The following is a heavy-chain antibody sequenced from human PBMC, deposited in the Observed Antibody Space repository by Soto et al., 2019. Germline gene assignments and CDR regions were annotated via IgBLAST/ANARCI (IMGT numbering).Heavy chain of an antibody. V-gene: IGHV4-31*01. J-gene: IGHJ4*02. CDR3: ARGGFRLGEYLDF. CDR2: IYYSGNT. Sequence: QVQLQESGPGLVKPSQTLSLTCTVSGGSISSGAYYWSWIRQHPGKGLEWIGYIYYSGNTYYNPSLKSPVTVSVDTSKNPFSWPLSSVTAADSAVSYCARGGFRLGEYLDFWGQGTLVSVSS. CDR1: GGSISSGAYY. D-gene: IGHD4-17*01.